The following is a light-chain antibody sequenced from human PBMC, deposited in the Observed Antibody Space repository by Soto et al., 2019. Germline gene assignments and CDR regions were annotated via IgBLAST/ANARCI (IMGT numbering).Light chain of an antibody. J-gene: IGKJ1*01. V-gene: IGKV3-20*01. CDR1: QSVSSSY. Sequence: EIVLTQSPGTLSLSPGERATLSCRASQSVSSSYLAWYQQKPGQAPRLLIYGASSRATGIPDRFSGSGSRTVFTLTSSRLEPEDFAVYYCQQYGSSRTFGQGTKVEIK. CDR3: QQYGSSRT. CDR2: GAS.